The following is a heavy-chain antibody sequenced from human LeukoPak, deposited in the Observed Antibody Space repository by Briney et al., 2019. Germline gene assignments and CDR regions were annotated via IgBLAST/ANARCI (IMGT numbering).Heavy chain of an antibody. CDR1: GYTFTSYG. CDR2: ISAYDGST. V-gene: IGHV1-18*01. Sequence: ASVKVSCKASGYTFTSYGISWVRQAPGQGLEWMGWISAYDGSTNYAQKLQGRVTMTTDTSTSTAYMELRSLRSDDTAVYYCARFQSSYYYYMDVWGKGTTVTVSS. CDR3: ARFQSSYYYYMDV. J-gene: IGHJ6*03.